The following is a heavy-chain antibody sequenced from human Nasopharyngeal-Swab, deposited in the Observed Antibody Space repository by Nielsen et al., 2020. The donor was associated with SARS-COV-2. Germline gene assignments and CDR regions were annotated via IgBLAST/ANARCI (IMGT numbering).Heavy chain of an antibody. CDR1: GFTFSSYG. CDR2: ISYDGSNK. V-gene: IGHV3-30*03. D-gene: IGHD6-13*01. CDR3: ARDEYSSSWYPDY. Sequence: GESLKISCAASGFTFSSYGMHWVRQAPGKGLEWVAVISYDGSNKYYADSVKGRFTISRDNSKNTLYLQMNSLKAEDTAVYHCARDEYSSSWYPDYWGQGTLVTVSS. J-gene: IGHJ4*02.